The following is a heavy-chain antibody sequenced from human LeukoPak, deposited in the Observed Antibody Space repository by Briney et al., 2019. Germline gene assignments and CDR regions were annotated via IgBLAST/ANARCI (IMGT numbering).Heavy chain of an antibody. V-gene: IGHV3-15*01. Sequence: GGSQSLACAASGFTFSNVWMTWARQAPGKGLEWVGRIRSKTDGGTTDYAAPVKGRFIISRDDSKNSQYLQMNSLKTEDTAVYSCATVGYGGDSDYFDYCTRDSPVTVSS. CDR2: IRSKTDGGTT. D-gene: IGHD4-23*01. J-gene: IGHJ4*02. CDR3: ATVGYGGDSDYFDY. CDR1: GFTFSNVW.